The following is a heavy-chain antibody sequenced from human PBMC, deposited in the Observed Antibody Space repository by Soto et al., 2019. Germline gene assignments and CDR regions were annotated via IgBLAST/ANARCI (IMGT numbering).Heavy chain of an antibody. CDR1: GGSISSGGYY. CDR2: IYYSGST. CDR3: ARAVATIYYYYGMDV. Sequence: QVQLQESGPGLVKPSQTLSLTCTVSGGSISSGGYYWSWIRQHPGKGLEWIGYIYYSGSTYYNPSLKSRVTISVDTSKNQFSLNLSSVTAADTAVYYCARAVATIYYYYGMDVWGQGTTVTVSS. V-gene: IGHV4-31*03. J-gene: IGHJ6*02. D-gene: IGHD5-12*01.